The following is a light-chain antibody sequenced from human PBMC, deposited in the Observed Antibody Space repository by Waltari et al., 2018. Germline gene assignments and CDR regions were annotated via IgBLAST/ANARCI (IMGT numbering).Light chain of an antibody. CDR1: QSVSSN. Sequence: EIVMTQSPATLSVSPGERATLSCRASQSVSSNLAWYQQQPGQAPRLLIYGASTRATGIPARFSGSGFGTEFTLTISSLQSEDFAVYYGQQYRNWPPWTFGQGTKVEIK. V-gene: IGKV3D-15*01. CDR2: GAS. CDR3: QQYRNWPPWT. J-gene: IGKJ1*01.